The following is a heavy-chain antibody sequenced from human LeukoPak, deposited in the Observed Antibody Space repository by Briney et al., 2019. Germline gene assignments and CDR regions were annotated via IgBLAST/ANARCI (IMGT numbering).Heavy chain of an antibody. CDR1: GFTFDEYG. D-gene: IGHD3-22*01. Sequence: PGGSLRLSCAASGFTFDEYGMSWVRHTPGKGLEWVAGIDWNGGSTGYADPVKGRFTISRNNAKNSLYLQMNSLRAEDTALYYCARRAMIVVATPAVDYWGQGTLVTVSS. J-gene: IGHJ4*02. CDR2: IDWNGGST. V-gene: IGHV3-20*04. CDR3: ARRAMIVVATPAVDY.